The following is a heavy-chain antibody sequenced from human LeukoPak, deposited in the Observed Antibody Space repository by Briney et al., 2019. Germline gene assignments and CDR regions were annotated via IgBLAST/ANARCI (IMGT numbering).Heavy chain of an antibody. D-gene: IGHD1-26*01. CDR1: GGSFSGYY. V-gene: IGHV4-34*01. Sequence: SETLSLTCAVYGGSFSGYYWSWIRQPPRKGLEWIGEINHSGSTNYNPSLKSRVTISVDTSKNQFSLKLSSVTAAGTAVYYCARGGVGPAGFDYWGQGTLVTVSS. CDR3: ARGGVGPAGFDY. J-gene: IGHJ4*02. CDR2: INHSGST.